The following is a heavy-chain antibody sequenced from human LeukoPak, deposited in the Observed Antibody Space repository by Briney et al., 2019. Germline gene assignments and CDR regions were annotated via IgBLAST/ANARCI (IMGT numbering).Heavy chain of an antibody. D-gene: IGHD2-15*01. CDR1: GGSISSSSYY. CDR3: ARLDSGGWCFAL. V-gene: IGHV4-39*01. J-gene: IGHJ2*01. Sequence: SETLSFTCTVSGGSISSSSYYWGWLRQPPGKGLEWIGNIYYSGSTYYHPSLKSRVTICVDTSKNQFSLKSSSVTAADTAVYYCARLDSGGWCFALWGRGTLVTVSS. CDR2: IYYSGST.